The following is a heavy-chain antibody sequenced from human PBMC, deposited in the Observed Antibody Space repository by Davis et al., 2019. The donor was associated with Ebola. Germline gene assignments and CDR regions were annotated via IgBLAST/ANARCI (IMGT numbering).Heavy chain of an antibody. CDR2: IYYSGST. CDR1: GGSISSYY. D-gene: IGHD5-18*01. V-gene: IGHV4-59*12. J-gene: IGHJ6*02. CDR3: ARAGYSYGYLVLTDGMDV. Sequence: SETLSLTCTVSGGSISSYYWSWIRQPPGKGLEWIGYIYYSGSTNYNPSLKSRVTISVDTSKNQFSLKLSSVTAADTAVYYCARAGYSYGYLVLTDGMDVWGQGTTVTVSS.